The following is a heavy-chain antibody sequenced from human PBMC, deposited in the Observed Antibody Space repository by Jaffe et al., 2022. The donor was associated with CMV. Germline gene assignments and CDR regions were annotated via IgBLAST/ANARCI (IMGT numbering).Heavy chain of an antibody. J-gene: IGHJ6*02. Sequence: QVQLVQSGAEVKKPGASVKVSCKASGYTFTTYYMHWVRQAPGQGLEWMGIINPSGGSTRYAQKFQGRVTMTRDTSTSTVYMDLSSLRSEDTAMYYCATDLGGVVYYYYYGMDVWGQGTTVTVSS. CDR1: GYTFTTYY. D-gene: IGHD2-21*01. CDR3: ATDLGGVVYYYYYGMDV. V-gene: IGHV1-46*01. CDR2: INPSGGST.